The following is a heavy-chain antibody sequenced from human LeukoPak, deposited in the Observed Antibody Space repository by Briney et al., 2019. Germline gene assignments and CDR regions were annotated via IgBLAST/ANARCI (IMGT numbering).Heavy chain of an antibody. D-gene: IGHD2-15*01. CDR3: VRDRGYCDGGTCHIFDS. J-gene: IGHJ4*02. Sequence: SETLSLTCTVSGGSISSYYWSWIRQPPGKGQEWIGYIYYSGSTNYNPSLKSRVTISVDASKNQFSLKVTSVTAADTAVYYCVRDRGYCDGGTCHIFDSWGQGILVTVSS. V-gene: IGHV4-59*12. CDR2: IYYSGST. CDR1: GGSISSYY.